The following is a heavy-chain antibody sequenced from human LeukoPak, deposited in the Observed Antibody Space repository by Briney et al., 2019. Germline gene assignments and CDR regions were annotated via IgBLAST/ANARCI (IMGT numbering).Heavy chain of an antibody. CDR2: INHSGST. Sequence: SETLSLTCAVYGGSFSGYYWSWIRQPPGKGLEWIGEINHSGSTNYNPSLKSRVTLSVDTSKNQFSLKLSSVTAADTAVYYCARRDKYYDFWSGYSGRRRTHWFDPWGQGTLVTVSS. CDR3: ARRDKYYDFWSGYSGRRRTHWFDP. CDR1: GGSFSGYY. V-gene: IGHV4-34*01. J-gene: IGHJ5*02. D-gene: IGHD3-3*01.